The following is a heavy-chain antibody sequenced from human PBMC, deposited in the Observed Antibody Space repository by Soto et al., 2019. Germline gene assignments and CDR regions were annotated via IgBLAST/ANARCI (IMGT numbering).Heavy chain of an antibody. V-gene: IGHV4-59*01. CDR2: IYYSGST. CDR1: GGSISSYY. Sequence: PSETLSLTCTVSGGSISSYYWSWIRQPPGKGLEWIGYIYYSGSTNYNPSLKSRVTISVDTSKNQFSLKLSSVTAADTAVYYCAGSFNSGYDPRLDYWGQGTLVTVSS. J-gene: IGHJ4*02. CDR3: AGSFNSGYDPRLDY. D-gene: IGHD5-12*01.